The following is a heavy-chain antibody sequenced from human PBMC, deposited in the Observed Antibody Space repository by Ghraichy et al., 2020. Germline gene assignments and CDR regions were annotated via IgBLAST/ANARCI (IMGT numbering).Heavy chain of an antibody. D-gene: IGHD3-3*01. CDR3: AKAPNHDFWSGSYNWFDP. CDR1: GFAFSNYA. Sequence: LTLTCAASGFAFSNYAMTWVRQAPGKGLEWVSVISGSGDSTYYADFVKGRFTISRDNSKNTLYLQMNSLRAEDTAVYYCAKAPNHDFWSGSYNWFDPWGQGTLVTVSS. J-gene: IGHJ5*02. V-gene: IGHV3-23*01. CDR2: ISGSGDST.